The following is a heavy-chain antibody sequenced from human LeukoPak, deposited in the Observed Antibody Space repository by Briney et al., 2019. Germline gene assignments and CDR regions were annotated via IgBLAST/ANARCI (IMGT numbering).Heavy chain of an antibody. Sequence: GGSLRLSCAASGFTFSSYAMSWVRQAPGKGLEWVSATSGTSGRTYYADSVKGRFTISRDNSKDTLYLQMNSLRAEDTAVYYCANWGCSGGSCYPFDYWGQGTLVTVSS. CDR2: TSGTSGRT. J-gene: IGHJ4*02. CDR1: GFTFSSYA. D-gene: IGHD2-15*01. V-gene: IGHV3-23*01. CDR3: ANWGCSGGSCYPFDY.